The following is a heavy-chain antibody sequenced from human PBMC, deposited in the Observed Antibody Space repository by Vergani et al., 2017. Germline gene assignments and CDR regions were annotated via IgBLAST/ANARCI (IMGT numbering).Heavy chain of an antibody. Sequence: EVQLLESGGGLVQPGGSLRLSCAASGFTFSSYAMSWVRQAPGKGLEWVSAISGSGGSTYYADSVKGRFTISRHNSKNTLYLQMNSLRAEDTAVYYCAKDGGPIVGATTSFDYWGQGTLVTVSS. CDR1: GFTFSSYA. J-gene: IGHJ4*02. CDR2: ISGSGGST. CDR3: AKDGGPIVGATTSFDY. V-gene: IGHV3-23*01. D-gene: IGHD1-26*01.